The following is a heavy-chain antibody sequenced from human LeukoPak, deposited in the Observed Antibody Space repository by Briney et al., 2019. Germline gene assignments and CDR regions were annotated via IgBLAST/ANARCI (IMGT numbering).Heavy chain of an antibody. D-gene: IGHD1-26*01. CDR1: GFTFRSHW. CDR3: ARDQVGLSDAFDI. Sequence: GGSLRLSCAASGFTFRSHWMSWVRQAPGKGLEWVANIKQDGSEKYYVDFVKGRFTISRDNAKNSLYLQMNSLRAEDTAVCYCARDQVGLSDAFDIWGQGTVVTVSS. V-gene: IGHV3-7*01. J-gene: IGHJ3*02. CDR2: IKQDGSEK.